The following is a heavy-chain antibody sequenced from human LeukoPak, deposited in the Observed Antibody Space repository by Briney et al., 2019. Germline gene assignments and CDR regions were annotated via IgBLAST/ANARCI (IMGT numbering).Heavy chain of an antibody. V-gene: IGHV3-53*01. CDR3: ARGVEPLAADSLAY. J-gene: IGHJ4*01. Sequence: GGSLRLSCAASGFTVITNAVTWGRQAPGKGLEWVSVLYSDGNTKYADSVQGRFTISKDNSKNTLYLEMNSLSPDDTAVYYCARGVEPLAADSLAYWGHGNLVTVSS. CDR2: LYSDGNT. D-gene: IGHD1-14*01. CDR1: GFTVITNA.